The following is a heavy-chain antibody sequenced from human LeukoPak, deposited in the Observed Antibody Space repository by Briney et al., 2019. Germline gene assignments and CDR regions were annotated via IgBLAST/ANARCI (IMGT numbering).Heavy chain of an antibody. CDR1: GGTFISYA. V-gene: IGHV1-2*06. D-gene: IGHD3-22*01. CDR3: ARAGVWDYSDTSGYHNGAFDI. J-gene: IGHJ3*02. CDR2: INPNSGGT. Sequence: ASVEVSCKASGGTFISYAITWVRQAPGQGFEWMGRINPNSGGTNYQGRVTMTRDTSISTAYMELSRLRSDDTALYYCARAGVWDYSDTSGYHNGAFDIWGQGTMVTVSS.